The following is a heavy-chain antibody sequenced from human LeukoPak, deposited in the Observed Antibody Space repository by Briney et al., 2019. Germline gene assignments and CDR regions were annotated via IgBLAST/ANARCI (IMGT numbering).Heavy chain of an antibody. CDR2: IDWDDDK. CDR3: ARLSVAGTSEDAFDI. Sequence: SGPALVKPTQTLTLTCTFSGFSLSTRGMRVSWIRQPPGKALEWLARIDWDDDKFYSTSLKTRLTISKDTSKNQVVLTMTNMDPVDTATYYCARLSVAGTSEDAFDIWGQGTMVTVSS. J-gene: IGHJ3*02. V-gene: IGHV2-70*04. CDR1: GFSLSTRGMR. D-gene: IGHD6-19*01.